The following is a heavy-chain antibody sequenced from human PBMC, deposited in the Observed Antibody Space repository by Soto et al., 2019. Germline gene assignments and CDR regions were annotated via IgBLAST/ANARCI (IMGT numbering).Heavy chain of an antibody. CDR1: GFTLSSYA. CDR3: ARGPTIFGVGVDAFDI. CDR2: ISGSGDFT. D-gene: IGHD3-3*01. Sequence: PGGSLRLSCAASGFTLSSYALSWVRQAPGKGLEWVSGISGSGDFTFDADSVRGRFTISRDNSMNTLYLQMNSLRGEDTAVYYCARGPTIFGVGVDAFDIWGQGTMVTVSS. J-gene: IGHJ3*02. V-gene: IGHV3-23*01.